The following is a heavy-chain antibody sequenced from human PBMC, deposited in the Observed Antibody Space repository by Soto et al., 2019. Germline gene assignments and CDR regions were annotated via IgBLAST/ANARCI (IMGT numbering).Heavy chain of an antibody. D-gene: IGHD2-15*01. CDR3: VKQAHGLDGVAFDY. Sequence: GGSLRLSCSASGFIFSESTIHWVRQVPGKGLEAISAVSTSGRSTYYADSVKDRFTISRDNSKNTLFLQMGSLRPEDTAIYYCVKQAHGLDGVAFDYWGQGTQVTVSS. CDR1: GFIFSEST. CDR2: VSTSGRST. J-gene: IGHJ4*02. V-gene: IGHV3-64D*06.